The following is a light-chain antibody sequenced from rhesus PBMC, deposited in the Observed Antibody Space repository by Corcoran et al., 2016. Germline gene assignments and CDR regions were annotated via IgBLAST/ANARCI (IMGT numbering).Light chain of an antibody. V-gene: IGLV2-38*01. CDR1: SSDIGGYNG. Sequence: QSALTQPPSVSKALGQTVTISCTGTSSDIGGYNGVSWYQQHSGTAHRLLIYDVSKGPSGVSDRFSGSKSANTASLTISGLQAEDEADYYCCSYSSGSYIFGAGTRLTVL. CDR2: DVS. J-gene: IGLJ1*01. CDR3: CSYSSGSYI.